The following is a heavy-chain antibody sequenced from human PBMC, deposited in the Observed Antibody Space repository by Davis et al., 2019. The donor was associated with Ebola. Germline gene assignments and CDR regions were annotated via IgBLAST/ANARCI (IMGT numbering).Heavy chain of an antibody. V-gene: IGHV3-21*01. CDR2: ISSSSSYI. J-gene: IGHJ3*02. Sequence: GESLKISCAASGFTVSSHYMNWVRQAPGKGLEWVSSISSSSSYIYYADSVKGRFTISRDNAKNSLYLQMNSLRAEDTAVYYCARERSGMVGDAFDIWGQGTMVTVSS. CDR1: GFTVSSHY. CDR3: ARERSGMVGDAFDI. D-gene: IGHD1-26*01.